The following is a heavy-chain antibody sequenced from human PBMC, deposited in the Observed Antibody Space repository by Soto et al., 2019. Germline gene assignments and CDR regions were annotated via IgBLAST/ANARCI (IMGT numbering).Heavy chain of an antibody. Sequence: GESLKISCKGSGYNFTSYWISWVRQMPGKGLEWIGRIDPSDSYTDYSPSFQGHVTISADKSISTAYLQWSSLRASDTAMYYCARRGSKRWYFFDPWGQGALVTVSS. J-gene: IGHJ5*01. D-gene: IGHD2-15*01. CDR3: ARRGSKRWYFFDP. CDR2: IDPSDSYT. V-gene: IGHV5-10-1*01. CDR1: GYNFTSYW.